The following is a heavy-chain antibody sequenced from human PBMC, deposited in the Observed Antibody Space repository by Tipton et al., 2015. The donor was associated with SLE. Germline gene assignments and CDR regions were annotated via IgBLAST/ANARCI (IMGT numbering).Heavy chain of an antibody. V-gene: IGHV4-38-2*02. CDR2: IFHCGST. CDR3: ARDGSFSSSRYFDY. J-gene: IGHJ4*02. D-gene: IGHD6-13*01. CDR1: GYSISSYYF. Sequence: TLSLTCAVSGYSISSYYFWGWIRQPPGKGVGWIASIFHCGSTSYNPSLKSPVTVSVDTSKKQFSLRLSSVTAADTAVYYCARDGSFSSSRYFDYWGQGTLVTVSS.